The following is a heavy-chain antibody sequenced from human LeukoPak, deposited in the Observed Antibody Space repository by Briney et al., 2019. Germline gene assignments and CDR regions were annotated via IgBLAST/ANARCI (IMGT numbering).Heavy chain of an antibody. J-gene: IGHJ5*02. D-gene: IGHD2-2*01. Sequence: SETLSLTCAVYGGSFSGYYWSWIRQPPGKGLEWIGEINHSGSTNYNPSLKSRVTISVDTSKNQFSLKLSSVTAADTAVYYCARGGGPHIVVVPAATNWLDPWGQGTLVTVSS. CDR3: ARGGGPHIVVVPAATNWLDP. CDR2: INHSGST. CDR1: GGSFSGYY. V-gene: IGHV4-34*01.